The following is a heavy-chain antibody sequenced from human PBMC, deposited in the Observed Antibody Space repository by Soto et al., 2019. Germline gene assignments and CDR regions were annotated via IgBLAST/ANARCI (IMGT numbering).Heavy chain of an antibody. CDR2: ITWNSGTI. V-gene: IGHV3-9*01. J-gene: IGHJ5*02. CDR1: GFTFVDYA. D-gene: IGHD3-10*01. CDR3: AKELGGGFGELSP. Sequence: EVQMVASGGGLVQPGRSLSLSCAASGFTFVDYAMHWVRQAPGKGLEWVSGITWNSGTIFYADSVKGRFTISRDNAKNSLYLQMNSLRAEDTAFYYCAKELGGGFGELSPWGQGTLVTVSS.